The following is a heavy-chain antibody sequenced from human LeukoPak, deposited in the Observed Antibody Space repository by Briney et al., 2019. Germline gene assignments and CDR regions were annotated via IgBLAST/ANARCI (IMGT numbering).Heavy chain of an antibody. V-gene: IGHV3-7*05. D-gene: IGHD3-16*01. Sequence: PGGSLRLSCASSIFTFSSYWMSWVRQAPGKGLEWVANIKHDGSEKYYVDSVKGRFTISRDNAKNSLYLQMNSLRAEDTAVYYWARAGNPYAYANWGQGTLVTVSS. CDR2: IKHDGSEK. CDR1: IFTFSSYW. J-gene: IGHJ4*02. CDR3: ARAGNPYAYAN.